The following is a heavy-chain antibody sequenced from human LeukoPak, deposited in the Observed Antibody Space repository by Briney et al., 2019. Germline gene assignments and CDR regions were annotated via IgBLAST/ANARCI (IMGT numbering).Heavy chain of an antibody. CDR3: AREEGQQLGFDP. Sequence: PSETLSLTCTVSGGSISTSNYYWSWIRQPAGKGLEWIGRIYTSGSTNYNPSLKSRVTISVDTSKNQFSLKLSSVTAADTAVYYCAREEGQQLGFDPWGQGTLVTVSS. J-gene: IGHJ5*02. CDR1: GGSISTSNYY. CDR2: IYTSGST. D-gene: IGHD6-6*01. V-gene: IGHV4-61*02.